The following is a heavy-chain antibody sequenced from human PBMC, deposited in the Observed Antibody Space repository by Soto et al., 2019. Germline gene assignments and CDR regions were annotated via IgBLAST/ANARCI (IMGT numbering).Heavy chain of an antibody. CDR3: ASPLAYGDPGRH. CDR1: GGAFSSSA. CDR2: FIPIFGAP. Sequence: QVQLVQSGAEVKKPGSSVKVSCKASGGAFSSSAISWVRQAPGQGLEWMGGFIPIFGAPIYAQKFQGRVTVTADESTSTAYMELSSLRSDDTAVYYCASPLAYGDPGRHRGHGTLVTVSS. J-gene: IGHJ4*01. V-gene: IGHV1-69*01. D-gene: IGHD4-17*01.